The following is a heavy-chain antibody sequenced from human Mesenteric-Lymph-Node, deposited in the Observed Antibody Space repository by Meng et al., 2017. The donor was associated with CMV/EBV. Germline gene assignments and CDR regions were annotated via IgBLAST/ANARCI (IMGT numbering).Heavy chain of an antibody. D-gene: IGHD6-13*01. CDR1: GGSLSGYY. Sequence: YGGSLSGYYWRWIRQSPGKGLEWIGNIYYSGSTYYNPSLKSRVTISVDTSKNQFSLKLSSVTAADTAVYYCARVNGSSSWSGDFDYWGQGTLVTVSS. V-gene: IGHV4-34*01. J-gene: IGHJ4*02. CDR2: IYYSGST. CDR3: ARVNGSSSWSGDFDY.